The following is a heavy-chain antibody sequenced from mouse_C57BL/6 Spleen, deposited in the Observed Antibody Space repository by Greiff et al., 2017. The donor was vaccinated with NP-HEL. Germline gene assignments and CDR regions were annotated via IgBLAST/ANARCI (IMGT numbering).Heavy chain of an antibody. D-gene: IGHD1-1*01. CDR1: GSTFSDYG. V-gene: IGHV5-17*01. CDR3: ARGLIITTVVAPYWYFDV. Sequence: DVMLVESGGGLVKPGGSLKLSCAASGSTFSDYGMHWVRQAPEKGLEWVAYISSGSSTIYYADTVKGRFTISRDNAKNTLFLQMTSLRSEDTAMYYCARGLIITTVVAPYWYFDVWGTGTTVTVSS. CDR2: ISSGSSTI. J-gene: IGHJ1*03.